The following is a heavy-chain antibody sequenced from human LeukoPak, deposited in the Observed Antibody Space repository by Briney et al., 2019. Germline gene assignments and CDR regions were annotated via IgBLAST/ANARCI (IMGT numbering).Heavy chain of an antibody. CDR1: GFTFNSYA. CDR2: ISSSSSYI. D-gene: IGHD2-15*01. J-gene: IGHJ4*02. V-gene: IGHV3-21*01. CDR3: ARDLLGYCSGGSCPFDY. Sequence: GGSLRLSCAASGFTFNSYAMNWVRQAPGKGLEWVSSISSSSSYIYYADSVKGRFTISRDNAKNSLYLQMNSLRAEDTAVYYCARDLLGYCSGGSCPFDYWGQGTLVTVSS.